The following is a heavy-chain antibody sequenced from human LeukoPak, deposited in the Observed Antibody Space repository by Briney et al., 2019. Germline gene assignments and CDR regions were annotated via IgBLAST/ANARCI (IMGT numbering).Heavy chain of an antibody. CDR3: ARDEEFFHAFDI. V-gene: IGHV4-34*01. CDR1: GGSFSGYY. Sequence: SETLSLTCAVYGGSFSGYYWCWIRQPPGKGLEWIGEINHSGSTNYNPSLKSRVTISVDTSKNQFSLKLSSVTAADTAVYYCARDEEFFHAFDIWGQGTMVTVSS. CDR2: INHSGST. D-gene: IGHD3-10*01. J-gene: IGHJ3*02.